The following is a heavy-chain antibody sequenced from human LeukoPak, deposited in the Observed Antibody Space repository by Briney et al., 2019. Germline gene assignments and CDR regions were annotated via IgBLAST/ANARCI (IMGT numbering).Heavy chain of an antibody. D-gene: IGHD2-2*01. CDR3: ARDMLGYCSSTSCYRPYNWFDP. CDR1: GYTFTGYY. CDR2: INPNSGGT. J-gene: IGHJ5*02. Sequence: ASVKVSCKASGYTFTGYYMHWVRQAPGQGLEWMGWINPNSGGTNYAQKFQGRVTMTTDTSTSTAYMELRSLRSDDTAVYYCARDMLGYCSSTSCYRPYNWFDPWGQGTLVTVSS. V-gene: IGHV1-2*02.